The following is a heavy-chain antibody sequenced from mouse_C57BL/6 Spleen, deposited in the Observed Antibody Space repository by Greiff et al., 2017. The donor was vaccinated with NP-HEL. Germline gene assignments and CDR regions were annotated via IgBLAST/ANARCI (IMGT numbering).Heavy chain of an antibody. CDR3: TRDWVYFDY. V-gene: IGHV5-9-1*02. CDR2: ISSGGNYI. CDR1: GFTFSSYA. D-gene: IGHD4-1*01. J-gene: IGHJ2*01. Sequence: EVQLVESGEGLVKPGGSLKLSCAASGFTFSSYAMSWVRQTPENRLEWVAYISSGGNYIYYPSTVKGRFTISRDNARNTLYLQMSSLKSEDTAMYYCTRDWVYFDYWGQGTTLTVSS.